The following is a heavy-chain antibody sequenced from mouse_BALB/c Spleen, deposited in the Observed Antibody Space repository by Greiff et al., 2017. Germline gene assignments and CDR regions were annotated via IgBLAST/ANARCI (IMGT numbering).Heavy chain of an antibody. D-gene: IGHD2-10*02. V-gene: IGHV5-6-2*01. CDR3: ARRYGNYGSGSAMDY. CDR1: GFTFSSYY. Sequence: EVMLVESGGGLVKLGGSLKLSCAASGFTFSSYYMSWVRQTPEKRLELVAAINSNGGSTYYPDTVKGRFTISRDNAKNTLYLQMSSLKSEDTALYYCARRYGNYGSGSAMDYWGQGTSVTVSS. J-gene: IGHJ4*01. CDR2: INSNGGST.